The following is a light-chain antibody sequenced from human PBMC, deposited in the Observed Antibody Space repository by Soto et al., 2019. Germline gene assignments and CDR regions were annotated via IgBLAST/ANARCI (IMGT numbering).Light chain of an antibody. Sequence: VLTQSPATLSLSPGERATLFCKASQSVGVYMGWFQQKPGQAPRVLIYDATNRAGGVPARFRGSGSGTDFTLTISSLEAADSAVYYCQQRAIWPPLTFGGGTKLEIK. CDR3: QQRAIWPPLT. V-gene: IGKV3-11*01. CDR1: QSVGVY. CDR2: DAT. J-gene: IGKJ4*01.